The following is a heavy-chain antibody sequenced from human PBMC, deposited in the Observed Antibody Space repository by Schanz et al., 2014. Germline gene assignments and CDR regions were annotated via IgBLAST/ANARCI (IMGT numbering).Heavy chain of an antibody. J-gene: IGHJ4*02. V-gene: IGHV3-21*06. Sequence: EVQLLESGGGLVQPGGSLRLSCAASGFTFSSYAMSWVRQAPGKGLEWVAFLSFDSRHIYYADSVKGRFTISRDNAKSSLHLQMNSLRADDTAVYYCARDGVAATTDFEYWGQGALVTVSS. CDR2: LSFDSRHI. CDR1: GFTFSSYA. D-gene: IGHD1-1*01. CDR3: ARDGVAATTDFEY.